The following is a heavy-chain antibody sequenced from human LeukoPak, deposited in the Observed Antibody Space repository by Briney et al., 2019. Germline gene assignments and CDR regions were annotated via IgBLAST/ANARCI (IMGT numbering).Heavy chain of an antibody. J-gene: IGHJ4*02. CDR1: DGSFSGYY. D-gene: IGHD3-22*01. CDR3: ARYSGYYLSYFDY. CDR2: INHSGGT. V-gene: IGHV4-34*01. Sequence: SETLSLTCAVYDGSFSGYYWSWIRQPPGKGLERIGEINHSGGTNYNPSLKSRVTISVDTSKNQFSLKLSSVTAADTAMYYCARYSGYYLSYFDYWGQGTLVTVSS.